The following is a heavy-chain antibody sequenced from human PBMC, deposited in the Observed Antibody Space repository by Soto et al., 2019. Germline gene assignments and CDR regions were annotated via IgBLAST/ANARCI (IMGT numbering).Heavy chain of an antibody. Sequence: PGESLKVSCKGAGYSITSYWIGWVRQMPGKGLEWLGIIYPGDSDTRYSPSFQGQVTISVDKSITTAYLQWSSLKASDTAMYYCARAMVVDAMSNAFDIWGQGTMVTVSS. CDR3: ARAMVVDAMSNAFDI. D-gene: IGHD2-15*01. CDR2: IYPGDSDT. V-gene: IGHV5-51*01. J-gene: IGHJ3*02. CDR1: GYSITSYW.